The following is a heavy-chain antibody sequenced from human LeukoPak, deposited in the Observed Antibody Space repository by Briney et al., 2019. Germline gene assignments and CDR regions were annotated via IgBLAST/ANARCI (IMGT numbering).Heavy chain of an antibody. Sequence: ASVKVSCTASGYTFTSYGISWVRQAPGQGLEWMGWISAYNGNTNYAQKLQGRVTMTTDTSTSTAYMELRSLRSDDTAVYYCARDPRLDTAMVTSPLGWFDPWGQGTLVTVSS. CDR1: GYTFTSYG. CDR2: ISAYNGNT. J-gene: IGHJ5*02. CDR3: ARDPRLDTAMVTSPLGWFDP. D-gene: IGHD5-18*01. V-gene: IGHV1-18*01.